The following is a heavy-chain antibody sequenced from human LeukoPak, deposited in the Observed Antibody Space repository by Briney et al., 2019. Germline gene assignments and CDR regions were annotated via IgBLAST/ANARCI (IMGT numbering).Heavy chain of an antibody. D-gene: IGHD1-1*01. CDR1: GDTFTSXD. CDR2: MNPNSGNT. Sequence: ASXXVSCKASGDTFTSXDINWVRXATGQGLEWMGWMNPNSGNTGYAQKFQGRVTMTRNTSISTAYMELSSLRSEDTAVYYCARATTGTTGYGMDVWGQGTTVTVSS. V-gene: IGHV1-8*01. CDR3: ARATTGTTGYGMDV. J-gene: IGHJ6*02.